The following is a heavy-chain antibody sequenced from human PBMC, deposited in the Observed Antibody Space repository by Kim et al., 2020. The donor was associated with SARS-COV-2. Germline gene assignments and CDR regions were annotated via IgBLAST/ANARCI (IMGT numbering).Heavy chain of an antibody. Sequence: GGSLRLSCAASGFTFSSYAMHWVRQAPGKGLEWVAVISYDGSNKYYADSVKGRFTISRDNSKNTLYLQMNSLRAEDTAVYYCARGGPDLWIIAVAGSFDYWGQGTLVTVSS. J-gene: IGHJ4*02. V-gene: IGHV3-30-3*01. D-gene: IGHD6-19*01. CDR1: GFTFSSYA. CDR2: ISYDGSNK. CDR3: ARGGPDLWIIAVAGSFDY.